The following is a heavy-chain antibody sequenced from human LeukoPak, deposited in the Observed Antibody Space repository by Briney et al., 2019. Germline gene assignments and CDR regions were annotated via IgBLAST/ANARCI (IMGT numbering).Heavy chain of an antibody. D-gene: IGHD3-22*01. J-gene: IGHJ4*02. CDR3: ARGLYPYDSSGYYAPYYFDH. CDR2: IYYSGST. V-gene: IGHV4-59*01. CDR1: GGSISSYY. Sequence: SETLSLTCTVSGGSISSYYWSWIRQPPGKGLEWIGYIYYSGSTNYNPSLKSRVTISVDTSKNQFSLKLSSVTAADTAVYYCARGLYPYDSSGYYAPYYFDHWGREPWSPSPQ.